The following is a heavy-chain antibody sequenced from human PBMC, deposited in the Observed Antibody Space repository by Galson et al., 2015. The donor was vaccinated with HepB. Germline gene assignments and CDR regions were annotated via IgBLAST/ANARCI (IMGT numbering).Heavy chain of an antibody. CDR1: GYTFTSNY. J-gene: IGHJ5*02. CDR2: INPSSGST. Sequence: SVKVSCKASGYTFTSNYIHWVRQAPGQGLEWMGIINPSSGSTSYVQRFQGRVTMTRDTSTNTVYMELRSLRSEDTAVYYCARDHYLGAWFDPGGQGTLVTVSS. V-gene: IGHV1-46*01. D-gene: IGHD3-16*01. CDR3: ARDHYLGAWFDP.